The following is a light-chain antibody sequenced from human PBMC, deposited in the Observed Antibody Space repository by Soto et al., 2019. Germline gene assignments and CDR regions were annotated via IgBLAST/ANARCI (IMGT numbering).Light chain of an antibody. Sequence: EIVVTQSPATLSVSPGERVTLSCRASQSVSSSSACFQQRPGQAPRLLIYDTSTRAAGISARFSGSGSGTEFTLTISSLQSEDFAVYYCQQYIDWPPGTFGQGTAVDIK. CDR1: QSVSSS. J-gene: IGKJ1*01. V-gene: IGKV3-15*01. CDR3: QQYIDWPPGT. CDR2: DTS.